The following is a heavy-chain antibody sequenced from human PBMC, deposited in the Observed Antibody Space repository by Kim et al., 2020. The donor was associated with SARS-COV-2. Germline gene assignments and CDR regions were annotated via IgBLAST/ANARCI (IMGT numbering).Heavy chain of an antibody. D-gene: IGHD2-2*01. CDR2: INPSGGST. CDR3: ARDGPPPTCSSTSCYPWAFDI. V-gene: IGHV1-46*01. J-gene: IGHJ3*02. CDR1: GYTFTSYY. Sequence: ASVKVSCKASGYTFTSYYMHWVRQAPGQGLEWMGIINPSGGSTSYAQKFQGRVTMTRDTSTSTVYMELSSLRSEDTAGYYCARDGPPPTCSSTSCYPWAFDIWGQGTMVTVSS.